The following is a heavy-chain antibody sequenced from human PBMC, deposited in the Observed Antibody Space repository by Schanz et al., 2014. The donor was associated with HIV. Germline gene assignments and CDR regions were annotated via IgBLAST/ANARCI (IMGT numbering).Heavy chain of an antibody. J-gene: IGHJ6*02. CDR3: AKDLNRYNVLTTLVTPPVGYGMDV. Sequence: EIQLVESGGGLVQPGRSLRLSCAASGFTFDDYAMYWVRQAPGKGLEWVSGISWSSGNIGYADSVKGRFTISRDNAKNTLYLQMNSLRAEDTALYYCAKDLNRYNVLTTLVTPPVGYGMDVWGQGTTVTVSS. CDR2: ISWSSGNI. D-gene: IGHD1-1*01. V-gene: IGHV3-9*01. CDR1: GFTFDDYA.